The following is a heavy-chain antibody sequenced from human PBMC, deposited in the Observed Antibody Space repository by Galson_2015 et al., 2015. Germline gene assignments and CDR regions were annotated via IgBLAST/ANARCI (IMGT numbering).Heavy chain of an antibody. J-gene: IGHJ6*02. Sequence: SLRLSCAASGFTFSDYYMSWVRQAPGKGLEWVSYISSSSSYTDYADSVKGRFTISRDNAKNSLYLQMNSLRAEDTAVYYCARVNKVDIVVVPTDGTPWGGGMDVWGQGTTVTVSS. CDR1: GFTFSDYY. CDR2: ISSSSSYT. CDR3: ARVNKVDIVVVPTDGTPWGGGMDV. V-gene: IGHV3-11*06. D-gene: IGHD2-2*03.